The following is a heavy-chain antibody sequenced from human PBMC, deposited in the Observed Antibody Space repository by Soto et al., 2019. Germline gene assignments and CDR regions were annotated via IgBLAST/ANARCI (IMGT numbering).Heavy chain of an antibody. CDR1: GFTFSSYA. CDR3: ALALGKTTVVTSVS. J-gene: IGHJ5*02. CDR2: ISGSGGST. V-gene: IGHV3-23*01. D-gene: IGHD2-21*02. Sequence: GSLRLSCAASGFTFSSYAMSWVRQAPGKGLEWVSAISGSGGSTDYADSVKGRFTISRDNSKNTLYLQMNSLRAGDTAVSNFALALGKTTVVTSVSWGQGPLVTV.